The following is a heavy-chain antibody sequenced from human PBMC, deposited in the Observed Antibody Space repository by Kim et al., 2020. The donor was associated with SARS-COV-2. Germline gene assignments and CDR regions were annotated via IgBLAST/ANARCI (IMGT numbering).Heavy chain of an antibody. V-gene: IGHV3-23*01. CDR1: GFTFSSYA. D-gene: IGHD6-19*01. CDR3: AKVPIAVASTPMPYYFDY. Sequence: GGSLRLSCAASGFTFSSYAMSWVRQAPGKGLEWVSAISGSDGSTYYADSVKGRFTISRDNSKNTLYLQMNSLRAEDTAVYYCAKVPIAVASTPMPYYFDYWGQGTLVTVSS. CDR2: ISGSDGST. J-gene: IGHJ4*02.